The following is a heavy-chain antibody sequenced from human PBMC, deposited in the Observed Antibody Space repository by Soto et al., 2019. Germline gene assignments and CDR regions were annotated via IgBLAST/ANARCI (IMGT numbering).Heavy chain of an antibody. CDR1: GFTFSTYR. V-gene: IGHV3-21*01. J-gene: IGHJ5*02. CDR3: ARGTSPYYYDSSGYYYET. CDR2: ISSSSSSI. Sequence: GGPLRLSCAASGFTFSTYRMNWVRQAPGKALEWVSSISSSSSSIYYADSLKGRFTISRDNAKNSLYLQMNSLTAEDTAVYYCARGTSPYYYDSSGYYYETWGQGTLVTVSS. D-gene: IGHD3-22*01.